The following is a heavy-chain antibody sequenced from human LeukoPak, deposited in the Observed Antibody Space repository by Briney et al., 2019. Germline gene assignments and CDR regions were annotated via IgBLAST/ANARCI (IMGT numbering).Heavy chain of an antibody. Sequence: SETLSLTCAVSGGSISSSNWWSWVRQPPGKGLEWIGEIYHSGSTNYNPSLKSRVTISVDKSKNQFSLKLSSVTAADTAVYYCARQAYCSSTSCYGPWGQGTLVTVSS. CDR2: IYHSGST. V-gene: IGHV4-4*02. CDR3: ARQAYCSSTSCYGP. D-gene: IGHD2-2*01. CDR1: GGSISSSNW. J-gene: IGHJ5*02.